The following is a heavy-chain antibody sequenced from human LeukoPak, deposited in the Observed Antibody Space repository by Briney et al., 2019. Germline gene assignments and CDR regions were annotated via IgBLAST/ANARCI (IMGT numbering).Heavy chain of an antibody. D-gene: IGHD3-9*01. CDR2: ISYDGSNK. J-gene: IGHJ4*01. CDR3: ARSGRYFDWLLSPD. CDR1: GLTFSTYA. V-gene: IGHV3-30-3*01. Sequence: PRGSPRLSCAASGLTFSTYATHWVRQAPSKGLEWVAVISYDGSNKYYADSVKGRFTISRDNSENTLYLQMNSLRTEDTAVYYCARSGRYFDWLLSPDWGPGTLVTVSS.